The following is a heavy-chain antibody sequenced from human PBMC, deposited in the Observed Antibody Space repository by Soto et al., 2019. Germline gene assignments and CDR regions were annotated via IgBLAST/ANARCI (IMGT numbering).Heavy chain of an antibody. Sequence: PGGSLRLSCAASGFTFSSYAMSWVRQAPGKGLEWVSAISGSGGSTHYADSVKGRFTISRDNSKNTLYLQMNSLRAEDTSVYYCASNLITGTLTFDYWGQGTLVTVSS. CDR3: ASNLITGTLTFDY. CDR2: ISGSGGST. CDR1: GFTFSSYA. V-gene: IGHV3-23*01. J-gene: IGHJ4*02. D-gene: IGHD1-7*01.